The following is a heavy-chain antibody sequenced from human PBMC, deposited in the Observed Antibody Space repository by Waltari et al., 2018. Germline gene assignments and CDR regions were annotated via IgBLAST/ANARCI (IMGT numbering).Heavy chain of an antibody. CDR1: GDSISSTSYY. D-gene: IGHD2-15*01. Sequence: QLHLQESGPGLVKPSEPLSRTCSVSGDSISSTSYYCAWIRQPPGKGLEWIGSFVYNANTYYNPSLKSRVSISVDTSKNHFSLQLMSVTAADTAIYYCARPGRVGGGSLMALDYWGQGTLVTVSS. CDR3: ARPGRVGGGSLMALDY. J-gene: IGHJ4*02. CDR2: FVYNANT. V-gene: IGHV4-39*02.